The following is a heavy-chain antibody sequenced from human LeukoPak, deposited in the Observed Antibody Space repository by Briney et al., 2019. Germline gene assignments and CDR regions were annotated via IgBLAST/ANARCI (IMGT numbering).Heavy chain of an antibody. CDR1: GGSFSGYY. CDR2: INHSGST. CDR3: ARVPIVVPAAIDAFDI. V-gene: IGHV4-34*01. D-gene: IGHD2-2*01. Sequence: SETLSLTRAVYGGSFSGYYWSWIRQPPGKGLEWIGEINHSGSTNYNPSLKSRVTISVDTSKNQFSLKLSSVTAADTAVYYCARVPIVVPAAIDAFDIWGQGTMVTVSS. J-gene: IGHJ3*02.